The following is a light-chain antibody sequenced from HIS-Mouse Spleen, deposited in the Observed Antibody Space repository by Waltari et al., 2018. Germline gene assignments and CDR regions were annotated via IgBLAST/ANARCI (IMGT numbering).Light chain of an antibody. V-gene: IGLV3-21*03. Sequence: SYVLTQPPSVSVAPGKTARITCGGNNIGSKSVHWYQQKPGQAPVLVVYDDSDRPSGIPERFSGSNSGNTATLTISGLQSEDEADYYCAAWDDSLNGWVFGGGTKLTVL. J-gene: IGLJ3*02. CDR2: DDS. CDR1: NIGSKS. CDR3: AAWDDSLNGWV.